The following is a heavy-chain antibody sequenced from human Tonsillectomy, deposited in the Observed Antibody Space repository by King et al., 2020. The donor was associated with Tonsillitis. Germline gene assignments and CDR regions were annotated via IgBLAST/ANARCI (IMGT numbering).Heavy chain of an antibody. CDR2: ISYTGST. D-gene: IGHD2-2*02. V-gene: IGHV4-39*01. CDR1: GGSINTSIYY. J-gene: IGHJ1*01. Sequence: VQLQESGPGLVKPSETLSLTCTFSGGSINTSIYYWGWIRQPPGKGLEWIGSISYTGSTYDDPSLTSRITISVDTSKNQFSLRLSSVTAADTAVYYFASHCSTTSCYNGYFQHWGQGTLVTVSS. CDR3: ASHCSTTSCYNGYFQH.